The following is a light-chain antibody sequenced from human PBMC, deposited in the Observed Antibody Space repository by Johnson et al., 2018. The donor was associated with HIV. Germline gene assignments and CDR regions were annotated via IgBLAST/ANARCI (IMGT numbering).Light chain of an antibody. CDR1: SSNIGKNY. CDR3: GTWDLSLNAYV. Sequence: QSILTQPPSVSAAPGQKVTISCSGSSSNIGKNYVSWYHQVPGTAPKLLIYDHNKRNSGISDRFSASKSGTSATLGITGLQTGDEADYFCGTWDLSLNAYVCGPGTKVTVL. CDR2: DHN. J-gene: IGLJ1*01. V-gene: IGLV1-51*01.